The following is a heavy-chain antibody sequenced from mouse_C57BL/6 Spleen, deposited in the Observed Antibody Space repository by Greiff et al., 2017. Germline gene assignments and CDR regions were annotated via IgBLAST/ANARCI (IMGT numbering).Heavy chain of an antibody. D-gene: IGHD1-1*01. V-gene: IGHV1-4*01. CDR3: ARSSGYVSSPYAMDY. Sequence: VQLQESGAELARPGASVKMSCKASGYTFTSYTMHWVKQRPGQGLEWIGYINPSSGYTKYNQKFKDKATLTADKSSSTAYMQLSSLTSEDSAFYYCARSSGYVSSPYAMDYWGQGTSVTVSS. J-gene: IGHJ4*01. CDR1: GYTFTSYT. CDR2: INPSSGYT.